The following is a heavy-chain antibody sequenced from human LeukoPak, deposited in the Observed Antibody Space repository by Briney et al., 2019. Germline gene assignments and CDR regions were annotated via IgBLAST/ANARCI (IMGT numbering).Heavy chain of an antibody. CDR2: ISSSSSYI. V-gene: IGHV3-21*01. D-gene: IGHD3-10*01. CDR1: GFTFSDYF. CDR3: ARVAKYYYGSETYYFFEH. J-gene: IGHJ4*02. Sequence: PGGSLRLSRTASGFTFSDYFVTWVRQAPGKGLEWVSSISSSSSYIYYADSVKGRFTISRDNAKNSLYLQMNSLRVEDTAVYYCARVAKYYYGSETYYFFEHWGQGTPVTASS.